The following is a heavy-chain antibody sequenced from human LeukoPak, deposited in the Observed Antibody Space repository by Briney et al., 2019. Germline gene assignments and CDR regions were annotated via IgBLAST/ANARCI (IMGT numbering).Heavy chain of an antibody. CDR3: ARGDYVWGSYRAYFDY. CDR1: GYTFTSYY. J-gene: IGHJ4*02. Sequence: ASVKVSCKASGYTFTSYYMHWVRQAPGQGLEWMGIINPSGGSTSYAQKFQGRVTMTRDTSTSTVYMELSSLRSEDTAVYYCARGDYVWGSYRAYFDYWGQGTLVTVSS. CDR2: INPSGGST. D-gene: IGHD3-16*02. V-gene: IGHV1-46*01.